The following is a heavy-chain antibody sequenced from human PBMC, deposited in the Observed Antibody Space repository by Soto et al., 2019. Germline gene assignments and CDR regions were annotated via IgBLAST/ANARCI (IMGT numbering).Heavy chain of an antibody. CDR2: ISGSDGKT. V-gene: IGHV3-23*01. CDR1: GFGFGSYA. J-gene: IGHJ4*02. D-gene: IGHD3-3*01. CDR3: ARWSYLDY. Sequence: GGSLRLSCAASGFGFGSYALSWVRQAPGKGLEWVSTISGSDGKTSYADSVKGRFSISRDTSQSTLYLQMNSLRADDTAMYYCARWSYLDYWGQGTRVTVSS.